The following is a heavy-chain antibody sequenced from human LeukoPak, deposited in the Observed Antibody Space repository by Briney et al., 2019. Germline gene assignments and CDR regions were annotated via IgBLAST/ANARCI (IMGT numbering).Heavy chain of an antibody. CDR3: TSEFMGSSSWSLYYYCYIDV. CDR1: GFTFSNAW. J-gene: IGHJ6*03. V-gene: IGHV3-15*01. CDR2: IKSKTDGGTT. D-gene: IGHD6-13*01. Sequence: PGGSLRLSCAASGFTFSNAWMSWVREAPGEGLEWGGRIKSKTDGGTTDYAAPMKGTLTISRDASKNTMYMQMNRLKTEETAVYYCTSEFMGSSSWSLYYYCYIDVWGKGTTVTISS.